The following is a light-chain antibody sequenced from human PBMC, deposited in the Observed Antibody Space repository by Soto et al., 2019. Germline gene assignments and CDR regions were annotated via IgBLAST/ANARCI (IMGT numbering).Light chain of an antibody. CDR2: GAS. CDR3: QQYGTSPET. CDR1: QSVSSN. J-gene: IGKJ1*01. Sequence: EIVMTQSPATLSVSPGERATLSCRASQSVSSNLACYQQKPVQAPRLLIYGASTRATGIPARFSGSGSGTEFTLTLSSLQSEDFAVYYCQQYGTSPETFGQGTK. V-gene: IGKV3-15*01.